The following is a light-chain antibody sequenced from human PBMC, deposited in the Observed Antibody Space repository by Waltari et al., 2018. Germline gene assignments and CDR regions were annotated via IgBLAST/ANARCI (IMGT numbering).Light chain of an antibody. CDR3: QQYNSYSPWT. CDR1: QSISSW. Sequence: DIQMTQSPSTLSASVGDRVTIPCRASQSISSWLAWYQQKPGKAPKLLIDKASSLESGVPSRFSGSGSGTEFTLTISSLQPDDFATYYCQQYNSYSPWTFGQGTKVEIK. V-gene: IGKV1-5*03. J-gene: IGKJ1*01. CDR2: KAS.